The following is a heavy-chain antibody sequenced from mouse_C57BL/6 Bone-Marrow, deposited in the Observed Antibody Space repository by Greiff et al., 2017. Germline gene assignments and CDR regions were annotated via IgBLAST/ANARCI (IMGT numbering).Heavy chain of an antibody. CDR2: IYPGPGST. CDR3: ARPDYSNYWYCYV. J-gene: IGHJ1*03. V-gene: IGHV1-55*01. D-gene: IGHD2-5*01. CDR1: GYTFTSYW. Sequence: QVQLQQPGAELVKPGASVKMSCKASGYTFTSYWLTWVKQRPGQGLEWMGAIYPGPGSTNYNEKFKSKATLTVDTSSSTAYRQLRSLTSGDSAVYYCARPDYSNYWYCYVWGTGTTVTVSS.